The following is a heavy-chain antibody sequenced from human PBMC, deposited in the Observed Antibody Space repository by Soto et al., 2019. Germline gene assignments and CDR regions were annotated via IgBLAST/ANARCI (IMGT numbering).Heavy chain of an antibody. CDR2: IWYDGSNK. CDR3: ARNRYTGIAAAGTTLDY. V-gene: IGHV3-33*01. Sequence: GWSLRLSCAASGFTFSNYGMHWVRQAPGKGLEWVAFIWYDGSNKYYADSVKGRFTISRDNSRNTLYLQMNSLRAEDTAVYYCARNRYTGIAAAGTTLDYWGQGTLVTVSX. D-gene: IGHD6-13*01. CDR1: GFTFSNYG. J-gene: IGHJ4*02.